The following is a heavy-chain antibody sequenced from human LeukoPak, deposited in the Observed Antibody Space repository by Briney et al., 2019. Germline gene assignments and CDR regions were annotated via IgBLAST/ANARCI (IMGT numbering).Heavy chain of an antibody. J-gene: IGHJ4*02. CDR1: GFTFSSYW. Sequence: GGSLRLSCAASGFTFSSYWMHWVRQAPGKGLVWVSRINSDGSSTSYAGSVKGRFTISRDNAKNTLYLQMNSLRAEDTAVYYCARDPRSGSYFDYWGQGTLVTVSS. CDR2: INSDGSST. D-gene: IGHD1-26*01. V-gene: IGHV3-74*01. CDR3: ARDPRSGSYFDY.